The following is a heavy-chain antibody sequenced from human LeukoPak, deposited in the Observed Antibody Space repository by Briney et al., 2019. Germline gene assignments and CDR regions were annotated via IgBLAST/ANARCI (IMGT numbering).Heavy chain of an antibody. CDR2: ISSSSSYI. Sequence: AGGSLRLSCAASGFTFSSYSMNWVRQAPGKGLEWVSSISSSSSYIYYADSVKGRFTISRDNAKNSLYLQMNSLRAEDTAVYYCARDRDPYGDKPFDYWGQGTLVTVSS. V-gene: IGHV3-21*01. D-gene: IGHD4/OR15-4a*01. CDR1: GFTFSSYS. CDR3: ARDRDPYGDKPFDY. J-gene: IGHJ4*02.